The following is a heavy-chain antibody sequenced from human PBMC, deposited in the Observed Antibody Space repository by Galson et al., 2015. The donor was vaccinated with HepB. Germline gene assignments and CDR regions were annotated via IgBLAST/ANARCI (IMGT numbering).Heavy chain of an antibody. D-gene: IGHD6-19*01. Sequence: SLRLSCAASGSTFSYYAMSWVRQAPGKGLEWVSAITPSGDNTYSADSMKGRFTISRDNSKNTLFLQLNSLRPDDTAIYFCAKVFPEKTDGWYRQALYYFDSWGQGTRVTVSS. CDR3: AKVFPEKTDGWYRQALYYFDS. CDR1: GSTFSYYA. CDR2: ITPSGDNT. J-gene: IGHJ4*02. V-gene: IGHV3-23*01.